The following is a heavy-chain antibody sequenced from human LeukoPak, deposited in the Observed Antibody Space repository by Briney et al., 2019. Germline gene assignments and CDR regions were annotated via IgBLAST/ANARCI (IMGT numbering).Heavy chain of an antibody. D-gene: IGHD7-27*01. CDR1: GGSITNNY. J-gene: IGHJ4*02. Sequence: PSETLSLTCTVSGGSITNNYWSWIRQPAGKGLEWIGRIYSSEDINYNPPLKSRVTMSVDTSKNQFSLKLSSVTAADTAVYYCARGWGSGFRGAFDYWGQGTLVAVSS. V-gene: IGHV4-4*07. CDR3: ARGWGSGFRGAFDY. CDR2: IYSSEDI.